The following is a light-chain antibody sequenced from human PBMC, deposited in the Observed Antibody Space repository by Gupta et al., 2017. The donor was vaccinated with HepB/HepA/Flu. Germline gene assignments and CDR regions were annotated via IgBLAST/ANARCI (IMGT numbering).Light chain of an antibody. Sequence: QPVVTQGPSFSVSPGGTVTLTCGLSSGSVSINYYPSWYQQTPGQAPRTLIYNTNIRSSGITNRFSGSIRGNKAALTITGAQAEDESDYYCVRYMGSGIWVFGGGTKLTVL. CDR3: VRYMGSGIWV. CDR2: NTN. V-gene: IGLV8-61*01. J-gene: IGLJ3*02. CDR1: SGSVSINYY.